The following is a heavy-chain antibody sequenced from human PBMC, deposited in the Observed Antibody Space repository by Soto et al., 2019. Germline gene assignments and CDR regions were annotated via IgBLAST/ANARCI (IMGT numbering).Heavy chain of an antibody. V-gene: IGHV3-30-3*01. D-gene: IGHD3-16*01. CDR3: ARIGVSSGHESPDFDS. CDR2: ISYDGYNA. CDR1: GFDFSTHV. J-gene: IGHJ4*02. Sequence: GGSLRLSCAASGFDFSTHVVHWVRQAPGQGLEWVAVISYDGYNAYYADSVKGRFTISKDNSRNTLFLQMDNLRSDDTAVYYCARIGVSSGHESPDFDSWGQGTLVTVSS.